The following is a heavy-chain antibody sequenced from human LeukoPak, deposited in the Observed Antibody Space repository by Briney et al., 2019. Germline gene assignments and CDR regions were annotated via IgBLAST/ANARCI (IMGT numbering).Heavy chain of an antibody. CDR2: ISAYNGNT. CDR3: ARDGRFLEWFDAFDI. Sequence: ASVKVSCKASGYTFTSYGISWVRQAPGQGLEWMGWISAYNGNTNYAQKLQGRVTMTTDTSTSTAHMELRSLRSDDTAVYYCARDGRFLEWFDAFDIWGQGTMVTVSS. V-gene: IGHV1-18*01. D-gene: IGHD3-3*01. CDR1: GYTFTSYG. J-gene: IGHJ3*02.